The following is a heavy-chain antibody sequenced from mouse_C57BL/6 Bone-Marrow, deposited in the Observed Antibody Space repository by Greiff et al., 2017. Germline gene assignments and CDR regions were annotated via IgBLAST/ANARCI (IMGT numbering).Heavy chain of an antibody. CDR1: GYTFTSYW. Sequence: VQLQQPGAELVMPGASVKLSCKASGYTFTSYWMHWVKQRPGQGLEWIGELDPSDSYTNYNQKFKGKSTLTVDKSSSTAYMQLSSLTSEDSAVYYCGSQARSTFYFDCWGQGTTLTVSS. J-gene: IGHJ2*01. V-gene: IGHV1-69*01. CDR2: LDPSDSYT. CDR3: GSQARSTFYFDC. D-gene: IGHD3-2*02.